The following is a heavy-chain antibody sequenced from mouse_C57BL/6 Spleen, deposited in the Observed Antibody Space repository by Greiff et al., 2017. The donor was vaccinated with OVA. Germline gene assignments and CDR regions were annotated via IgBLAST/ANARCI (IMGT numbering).Heavy chain of an antibody. CDR3: ARESNLYAMDY. V-gene: IGHV1-81*01. J-gene: IGHJ4*01. D-gene: IGHD2-5*01. CDR1: GYTFTSYG. Sequence: QVQLQQSGAELARPGASVKLSCKASGYTFTSYGISWVKQRTGQGLEWIGEIYPRSGNTYYNEKFKGKATLTADKSSSTAYMELRSLTSEDSAVYFCARESNLYAMDYWGQGTSVTVSS. CDR2: IYPRSGNT.